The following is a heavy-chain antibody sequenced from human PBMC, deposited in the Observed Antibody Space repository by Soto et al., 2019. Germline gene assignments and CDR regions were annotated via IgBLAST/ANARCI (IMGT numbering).Heavy chain of an antibody. V-gene: IGHV4-39*01. J-gene: IGHJ4*02. Sequence: SETLSLTCPVSGGSISSSSYYWGWIRQPPGKGLEWIGSIYYSGSTYYNPSLKSRVTISVDTSKNQFSLKLSSVTAADTAVYYCARFPYDYIWGSYRYDYWGQGTLVTVSS. CDR3: ARFPYDYIWGSYRYDY. CDR1: GGSISSSSYY. D-gene: IGHD3-16*02. CDR2: IYYSGST.